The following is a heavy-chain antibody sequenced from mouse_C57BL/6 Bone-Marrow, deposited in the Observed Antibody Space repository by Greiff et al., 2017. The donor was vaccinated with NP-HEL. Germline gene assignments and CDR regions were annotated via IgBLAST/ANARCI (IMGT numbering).Heavy chain of an antibody. Sequence: VQLQESGAELVKPGASVKISCKASGYAFSSYWMNWVKQRPGKGLEWIGQIYPGDGDTNYNGKFKGKATLTADKSSSTAYMQLSSLTSEDSAVYFCAREGWLLRLFAYWGQGTLVTVSA. CDR3: AREGWLLRLFAY. D-gene: IGHD2-3*01. J-gene: IGHJ3*01. CDR2: IYPGDGDT. CDR1: GYAFSSYW. V-gene: IGHV1-80*01.